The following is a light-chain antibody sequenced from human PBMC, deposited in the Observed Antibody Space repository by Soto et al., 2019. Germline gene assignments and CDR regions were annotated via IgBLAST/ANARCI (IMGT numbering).Light chain of an antibody. Sequence: QSVLTQSSSASASLGSSVKLTCTLSSGHSGYIIAWHQQQPGKAPRYLMKLEGSGCYNKGSGVPDRFSGSSSGADSYLTISNLQFEDEADYYCETWDSNTRVFGGGTKVTVL. CDR1: SGHSGYI. V-gene: IGLV4-60*02. J-gene: IGLJ3*02. CDR3: ETWDSNTRV. CDR2: LEGSGCY.